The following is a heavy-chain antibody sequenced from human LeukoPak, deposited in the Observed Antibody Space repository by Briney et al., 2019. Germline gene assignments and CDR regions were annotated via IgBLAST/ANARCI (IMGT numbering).Heavy chain of an antibody. D-gene: IGHD2-15*01. J-gene: IGHJ4*02. CDR3: ARAPGYCSGGSCLDY. V-gene: IGHV1-69*05. CDR2: IIPIFGTA. Sequence: SVKVSCKASGGTFSSYAISWVRQAPGQGLEWMGRIIPIFGTANYAQNFQGRVTITTDGSTSTAYMELSSLRSEDTAVYYCARAPGYCSGGSCLDYWGQGTLVTVSS. CDR1: GGTFSSYA.